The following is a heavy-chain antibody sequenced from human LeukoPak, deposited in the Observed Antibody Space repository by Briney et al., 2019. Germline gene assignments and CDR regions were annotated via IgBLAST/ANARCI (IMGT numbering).Heavy chain of an antibody. CDR2: INPNSGGT. D-gene: IGHD2-2*01. Sequence: ASVKVSCKASGYTFAGYYMRWVRQAPGQGLEWMGWINPNSGGTNYAQKFQGRVTMTRDTSISTAYMELSRLRSDDTAVYYCARDHGYCSSTSCYNWFDPWGQGTLVTVSS. V-gene: IGHV1-2*02. CDR3: ARDHGYCSSTSCYNWFDP. J-gene: IGHJ5*02. CDR1: GYTFAGYY.